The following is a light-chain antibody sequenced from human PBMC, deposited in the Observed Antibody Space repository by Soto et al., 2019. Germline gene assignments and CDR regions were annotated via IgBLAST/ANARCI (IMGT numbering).Light chain of an antibody. CDR2: GAS. CDR1: QSVGSN. V-gene: IGKV3-15*01. Sequence: EIVMTQSPVTLSVSPGGRATLSCRASQSVGSNLAWYQQQPGQAPRLLIYGASTRATDIPVRFSGSGSGTEFTLTVSSLQSEDFAVYYCQQYNDWPLTFCPGTKVDF. J-gene: IGKJ3*01. CDR3: QQYNDWPLT.